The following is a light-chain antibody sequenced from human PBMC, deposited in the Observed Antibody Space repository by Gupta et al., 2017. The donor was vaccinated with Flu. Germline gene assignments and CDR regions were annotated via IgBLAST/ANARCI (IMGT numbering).Light chain of an antibody. J-gene: IGKJ4*01. CDR3: QQYQTWPLT. Sequence: EIVMTQSPATLSVSPGDRATLSCRASQSLNSIYLAWYQQKPGQAPRLLIYGAYTRATGFPARFSGSGSGTEFTITISSLQSEDLAVYYCQQYQTWPLTFGGGTRVEIK. CDR1: QSLNSIY. CDR2: GAY. V-gene: IGKV3-15*01.